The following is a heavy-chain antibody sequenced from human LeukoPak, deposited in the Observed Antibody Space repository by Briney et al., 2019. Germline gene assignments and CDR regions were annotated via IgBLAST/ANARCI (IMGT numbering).Heavy chain of an antibody. Sequence: PGGPLRLSCSASGFSVSSYDMHWVRQAPGKGLEYISVISNNGDSTYYADSVKGRFPISRDNSKNTLYLQMSSLKPEDTAVYYCVKLARDWGQGTRVTVSS. CDR2: ISNNGDST. J-gene: IGHJ4*02. V-gene: IGHV3-64D*06. CDR1: GFSVSSYD. CDR3: VKLARD.